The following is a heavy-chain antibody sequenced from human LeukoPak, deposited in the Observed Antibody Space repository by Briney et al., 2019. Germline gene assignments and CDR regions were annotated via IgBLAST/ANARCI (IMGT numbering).Heavy chain of an antibody. J-gene: IGHJ4*02. D-gene: IGHD5-12*01. Sequence: PGGSLRLSCTASGFTFNNYVIHWVRQPPGKGLEWVAFFRYDGNHEHYADSVKGRFTFSRDNSKNTLLLQMNSLRTEDTAVYYCASRPTGFDWGPFDYWGPGTLVTVSS. CDR3: ASRPTGFDWGPFDY. CDR1: GFTFNNYV. CDR2: FRYDGNHE. V-gene: IGHV3-30*02.